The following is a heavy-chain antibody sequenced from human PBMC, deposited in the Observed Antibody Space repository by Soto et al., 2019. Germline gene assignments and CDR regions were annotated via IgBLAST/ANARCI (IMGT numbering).Heavy chain of an antibody. CDR3: AKVRSGWLGRGFDY. Sequence: GGSLRLSCAASGFTFSSYGMHWVRQAPGKGLEWVAVISYDGSNKYYADSVKGRFTISRDNSKNTLYLQMNSLRADDTAIYYCAKVRSGWLGRGFDYWGQGTLVTVSS. CDR1: GFTFSSYG. V-gene: IGHV3-30*18. CDR2: ISYDGSNK. J-gene: IGHJ4*02. D-gene: IGHD6-19*01.